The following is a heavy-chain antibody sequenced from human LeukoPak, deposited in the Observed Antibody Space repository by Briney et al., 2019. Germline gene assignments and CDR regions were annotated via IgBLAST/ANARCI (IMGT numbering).Heavy chain of an antibody. D-gene: IGHD3-16*01. CDR2: IYYSGST. V-gene: IGHV4-59*01. CDR3: ARAGGYVCYFDC. Sequence: SETLSLTCTVSGGSISSYYWNWIRQPPGKGLEWIGYIYYSGSTNYNPSLKSRVTMSVDTSKNQFSLTLSSVTAADTAVYYCARAGGYVCYFDCWGQGTPVTVSS. CDR1: GGSISSYY. J-gene: IGHJ4*02.